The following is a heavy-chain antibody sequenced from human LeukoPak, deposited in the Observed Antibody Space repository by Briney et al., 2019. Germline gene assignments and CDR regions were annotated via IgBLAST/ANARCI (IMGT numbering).Heavy chain of an antibody. Sequence: PSETLSLTCTVSGGSISSYYWSWIRQPAGKGLEWIGRIYTSGSTNYNPSLKSRVTMSVDTSKNQFSLKLSPVTAADTAVYYCARGPYYDNLTGSQNWFDPWGQGTLVTVSS. CDR1: GGSISSYY. CDR3: ARGPYYDNLTGSQNWFDP. D-gene: IGHD3-9*01. CDR2: IYTSGST. V-gene: IGHV4-4*07. J-gene: IGHJ5*02.